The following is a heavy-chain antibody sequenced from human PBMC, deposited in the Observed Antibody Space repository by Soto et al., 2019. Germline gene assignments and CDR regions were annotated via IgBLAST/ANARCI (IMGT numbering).Heavy chain of an antibody. CDR2: INAGNGNT. D-gene: IGHD5-12*01. V-gene: IGHV1-3*01. Sequence: ASVKVSCKASGYTFTSYAMHWVRQAPGQRLEWMGWINAGNGNTKYSQKFQGRVTITRDTSASTAYMELSSLRSEDTAVYYCARDRGMSFGYGGYDYYFKHWGQGPLVTVSS. CDR1: GYTFTSYA. CDR3: ARDRGMSFGYGGYDYYFKH. J-gene: IGHJ1*01.